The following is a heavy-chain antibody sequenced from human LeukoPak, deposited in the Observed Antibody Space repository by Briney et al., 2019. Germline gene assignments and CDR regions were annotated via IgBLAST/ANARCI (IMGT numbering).Heavy chain of an antibody. CDR1: GGSITSYY. CDR3: ARRGYSSGWYWFDP. Sequence: SETLSLTCTVSGGSITSYYWSWIRQPPGKGLEWIGYIDYSGSTNYNPSLKSRVTISIDTSENQFSLKLNSVTAADTAVYYCARRGYSSGWYWFDPWGQGTLVTVSS. D-gene: IGHD6-19*01. V-gene: IGHV4-59*08. CDR2: IDYSGST. J-gene: IGHJ5*02.